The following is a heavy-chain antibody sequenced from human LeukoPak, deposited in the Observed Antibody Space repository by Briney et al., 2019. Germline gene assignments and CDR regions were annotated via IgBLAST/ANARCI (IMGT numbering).Heavy chain of an antibody. CDR1: GGTFSSYA. Sequence: SVKVSCKASGGTFSSYAISWVRQAPGQGLEWMGGIIPIFGTANYAQKFQGRVTITADESTSTAYMELSSLRSEDTAVYYCARERPTIAARSSNWFDPWGQGTLVTVSS. V-gene: IGHV1-69*13. D-gene: IGHD6-6*01. CDR3: ARERPTIAARSSNWFDP. CDR2: IIPIFGTA. J-gene: IGHJ5*02.